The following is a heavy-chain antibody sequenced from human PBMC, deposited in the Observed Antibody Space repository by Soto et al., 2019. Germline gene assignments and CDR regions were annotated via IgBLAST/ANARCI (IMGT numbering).Heavy chain of an antibody. CDR3: AKDPTVAARHFDY. J-gene: IGHJ4*02. Sequence: EVQLLESGGGLVQPGGSLRLSCAASGFAFSNYAMHWVRQAPGKGLEWVSSISTSIDATYYADSVKGRFTISRDDSKNTLYLQMNSLRAEDSAVYYCAKDPTVAARHFDYWGQGTQVTVSS. V-gene: IGHV3-23*01. D-gene: IGHD4-17*01. CDR1: GFAFSNYA. CDR2: ISTSIDAT.